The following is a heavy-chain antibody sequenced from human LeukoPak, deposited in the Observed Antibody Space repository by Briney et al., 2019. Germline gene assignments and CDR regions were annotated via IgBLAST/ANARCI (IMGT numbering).Heavy chain of an antibody. CDR2: ISGSGGST. V-gene: IGHV3-23*01. J-gene: IGHJ4*02. CDR3: AKTGTPWYYFDY. CDR1: GGSISSSSYY. D-gene: IGHD6-13*01. Sequence: PSETLSLTCTVSGGSISSSSYYWGWIRQAPGKGLEWVSAISGSGGSTYYADSVKGRFTISRDNSKNTLYLQMNSLRAEDMAVYYCAKTGTPWYYFDYWGQGTLVTVSS.